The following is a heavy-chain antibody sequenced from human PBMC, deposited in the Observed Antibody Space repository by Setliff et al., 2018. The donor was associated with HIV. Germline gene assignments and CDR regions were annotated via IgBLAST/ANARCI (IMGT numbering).Heavy chain of an antibody. J-gene: IGHJ6*03. CDR2: IFPGDSDT. D-gene: IGHD4-17*01. CDR1: GYNFNTDW. Sequence: GESLKISCKGPGYNFNTDWIAWVRQKPGKGLEWMGSIFPGDSDTKYSPSFEGQVTISADKSISTAYLKWSRLRASDTGICYCAGLRGDYVGQYYYYMDVWGEGTTVTVSS. CDR3: AGLRGDYVGQYYYYMDV. V-gene: IGHV5-51*01.